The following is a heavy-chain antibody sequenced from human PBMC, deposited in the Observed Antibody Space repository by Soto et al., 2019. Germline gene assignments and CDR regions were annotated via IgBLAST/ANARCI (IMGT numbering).Heavy chain of an antibody. V-gene: IGHV1-2*04. D-gene: IGHD5-18*01. Sequence: ASVKVSCKASGYTFTGYYMHWVRQAPGQGLEWMGWINPNSGGTNYAQKFQGWVTMTRDTSISTAYMELSRLRSDDTAVYYCARDVVSYGDAFDIWGQGTMVTV. J-gene: IGHJ3*02. CDR2: INPNSGGT. CDR1: GYTFTGYY. CDR3: ARDVVSYGDAFDI.